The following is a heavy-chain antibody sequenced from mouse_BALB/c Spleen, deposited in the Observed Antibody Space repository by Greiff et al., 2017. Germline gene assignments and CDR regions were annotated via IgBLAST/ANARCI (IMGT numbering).Heavy chain of an antibody. CDR3: ARRNSSRYFDY. CDR2: IRNKANGYTT. D-gene: IGHD1-1*01. V-gene: IGHV7-3*02. CDR1: GFTFTDYY. J-gene: IGHJ2*01. Sequence: EVQGVESGGGLVQPGGSLRLFCATSGFTFTDYYMSWVRQPPGKALEWLGFIRNKANGYTTEYSASVKGRFTISRDNSQSILYLQMNTLRAEDSATYYCARRNSSRYFDYWGQGTTLTVSA.